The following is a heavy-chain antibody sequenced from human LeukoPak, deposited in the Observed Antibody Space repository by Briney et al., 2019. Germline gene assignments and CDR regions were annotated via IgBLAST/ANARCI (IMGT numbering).Heavy chain of an antibody. CDR3: ARDPVPVPGVNFDY. CDR1: GDSIISNNW. V-gene: IGHV4-4*02. D-gene: IGHD6-19*01. Sequence: ASETLSLTCAVSGDSIISNNWWNWVRQPPGKGLEWIGQIWHDGSTAYNPSLKSRVTISVDNSNNQFSLDLTSVTAADTAVYYCARDPVPVPGVNFDYWGRGTLVTVSS. CDR2: IWHDGST. J-gene: IGHJ4*02.